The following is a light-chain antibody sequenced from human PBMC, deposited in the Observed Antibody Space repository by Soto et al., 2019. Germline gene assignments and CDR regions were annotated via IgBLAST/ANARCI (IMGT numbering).Light chain of an antibody. Sequence: EIVLTQSPGTLSLSPGERATLSCRASQSVSSSYLAWYQQKPDQAPRLLIYGASSRATGIPDRFSGSGSGTDFTLTISRLEPEDFAVYYCQQYGSSPPEVTFGGGTKVDIK. J-gene: IGKJ4*01. CDR1: QSVSSSY. CDR3: QQYGSSPPEVT. CDR2: GAS. V-gene: IGKV3-20*01.